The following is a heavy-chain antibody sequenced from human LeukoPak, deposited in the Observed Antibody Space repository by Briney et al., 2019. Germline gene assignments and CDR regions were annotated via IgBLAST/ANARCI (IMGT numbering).Heavy chain of an antibody. Sequence: ASVKVSCMASEYTFTDYYIHWVRQAPGQGLEWMGWINPNTGGTDYIQKFQGRVTMTRDTSISTAYMEPNSLSSDDTAVYYCVSVVRRAAAHAGNWFDPWGQGTLVTVSS. CDR1: EYTFTDYY. V-gene: IGHV1-2*02. J-gene: IGHJ5*02. D-gene: IGHD6-13*01. CDR3: VSVVRRAAAHAGNWFDP. CDR2: INPNTGGT.